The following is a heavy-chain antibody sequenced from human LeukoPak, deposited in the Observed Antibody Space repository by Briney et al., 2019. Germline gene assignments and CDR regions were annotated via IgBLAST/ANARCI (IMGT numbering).Heavy chain of an antibody. J-gene: IGHJ3*02. D-gene: IGHD3-22*01. CDR3: ARDLATYYYDSSGFDAFDI. V-gene: IGHV3-48*01. CDR1: GFTFSSYS. CDR2: ISSSSSTI. Sequence: GGSLRLSCAASGFTFSSYSMNWVRQAPGKGLEWVSYISSSSSTIYYADSVKGRSTISRDNAKNSLYLQMNSLRAEDTAVYYCARDLATYYYDSSGFDAFDIWGQGTMVTVSS.